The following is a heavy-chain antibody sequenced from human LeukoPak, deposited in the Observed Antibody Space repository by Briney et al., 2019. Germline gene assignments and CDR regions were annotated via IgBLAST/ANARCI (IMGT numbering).Heavy chain of an antibody. D-gene: IGHD5-18*01. CDR2: IYYSGST. CDR1: GGSISSYY. J-gene: IGHJ6*03. CDR3: ARVVPGYSYGYYYYYYMDV. Sequence: SETLSLTCTVSGGSISSYYWSWIRQPPGKGLEWIGYIYYSGSTNYNPSLKSRVTISVDTSKNQFSLKLSSVTAADTAVYYCARVVPGYSYGYYYYYYMDVWGKGTTVTVSS. V-gene: IGHV4-59*01.